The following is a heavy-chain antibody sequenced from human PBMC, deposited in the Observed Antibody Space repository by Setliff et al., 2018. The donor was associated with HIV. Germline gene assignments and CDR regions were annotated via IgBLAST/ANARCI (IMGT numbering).Heavy chain of an antibody. CDR3: ARDGGHFYYGSGSHYWYGMDV. CDR1: GGSISSGSHY. V-gene: IGHV4-61*02. CDR2: VYTSGGT. D-gene: IGHD3-10*01. Sequence: PSETLSLTCTVTGGSISSGSHYWSWIRQPAGKGLEFIGRVYTSGGTNYNPSLKSRVTISVAKPKNQFSLNLSSVTAADTAVYYCARDGGHFYYGSGSHYWYGMDVWGQGTTVTVSS. J-gene: IGHJ6*01.